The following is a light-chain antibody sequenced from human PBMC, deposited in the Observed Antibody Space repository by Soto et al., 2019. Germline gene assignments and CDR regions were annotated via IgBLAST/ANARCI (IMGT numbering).Light chain of an antibody. J-gene: IGLJ1*01. CDR2: SNN. Sequence: QTVVTQPPSASGTPGQRVTISCSGSSSNIGSNTVNWYQHLPRAALKLLIQSNNQRPSGVPDRFSGSQSGTSASLAISGLQSEDEADYYCAVWDDSLNGYVFGTGTKLTVL. CDR3: AVWDDSLNGYV. V-gene: IGLV1-44*01. CDR1: SSNIGSNT.